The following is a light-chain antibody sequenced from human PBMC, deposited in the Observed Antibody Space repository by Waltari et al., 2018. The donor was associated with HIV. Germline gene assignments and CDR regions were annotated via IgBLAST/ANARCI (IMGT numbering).Light chain of an antibody. CDR3: QAWGSTTSGV. Sequence: SYEVTQPPSVAVPPGQTASITCSGYELGDKYTCWYQQKPGQSPLLVIYQDNKRPSGIPERFSGSSFGHTATLTISGTLPMDEADYYCQAWGSTTSGVFGRGTKLTVL. V-gene: IGLV3-1*01. CDR1: ELGDKY. J-gene: IGLJ2*01. CDR2: QDN.